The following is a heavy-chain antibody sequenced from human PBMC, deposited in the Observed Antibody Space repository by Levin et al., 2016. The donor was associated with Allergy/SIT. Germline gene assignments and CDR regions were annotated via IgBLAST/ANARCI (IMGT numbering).Heavy chain of an antibody. CDR2: INSDGSSR. CDR3: AREPALSDSSGYSYIDL. Sequence: GESLKISCAASGFTLSTYWMHWVRQVPGKGLVWVSRINSDGSSRSDADFVKGRFTISRDNAKNTLYLQMNSLRVEDAAVYYCAREPALSDSSGYSYIDLWGQGTLVTVSS. J-gene: IGHJ4*02. CDR1: GFTLSTYW. D-gene: IGHD3-22*01. V-gene: IGHV3-74*01.